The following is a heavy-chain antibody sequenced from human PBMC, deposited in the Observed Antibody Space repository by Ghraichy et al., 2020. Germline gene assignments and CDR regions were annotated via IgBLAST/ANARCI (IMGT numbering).Heavy chain of an antibody. D-gene: IGHD3-10*01. CDR1: GFTFSSYS. Sequence: GGSLRLSCAASGFTFSSYSMNWVRQAPGKGLEWVSSISSSSSYIYYADSVKGRFTISRDNAKNSLYLQMNSLRAEDTAVYYCAKGYGSGSYYPSGMDVWGQGTTVTVSS. J-gene: IGHJ6*02. CDR2: ISSSSSYI. CDR3: AKGYGSGSYYPSGMDV. V-gene: IGHV3-21*01.